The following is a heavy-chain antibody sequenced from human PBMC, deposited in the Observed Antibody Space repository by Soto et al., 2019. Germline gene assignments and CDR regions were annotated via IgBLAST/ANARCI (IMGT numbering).Heavy chain of an antibody. CDR3: ARGGGSSSGPPLYYYYYGMDV. V-gene: IGHV3-7*01. CDR1: GFTFSSYW. Sequence: GGSLRLSCAASGFTFSSYWMSWVRQAPGKGLEWVANIKQDGSEKYYVDSVKGRFTISRDNAKNSLYLKMNSLRAEDTAVYYCARGGGSSSGPPLYYYYYGMDVWGQGTTVTVSS. D-gene: IGHD6-19*01. CDR2: IKQDGSEK. J-gene: IGHJ6*02.